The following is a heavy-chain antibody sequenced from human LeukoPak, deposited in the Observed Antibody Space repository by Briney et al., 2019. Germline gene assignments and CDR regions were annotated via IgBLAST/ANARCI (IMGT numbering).Heavy chain of an antibody. D-gene: IGHD4-23*01. V-gene: IGHV3-30-3*01. J-gene: IGHJ4*02. CDR1: GFTLSTYA. Sequence: GGSLSFSWAASGFTLSTYAMNWVRQAPGKGLEGGELISYDGSNKYYADSVKGRFTISRDNSKNTLYLQMNSLRAEDTAVYYCARDLEPVVTQYYFDYWGQGTLVTVSS. CDR3: ARDLEPVVTQYYFDY. CDR2: ISYDGSNK.